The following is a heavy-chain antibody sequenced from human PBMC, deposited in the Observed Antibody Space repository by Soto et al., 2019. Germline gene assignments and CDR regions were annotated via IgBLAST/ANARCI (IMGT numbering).Heavy chain of an antibody. V-gene: IGHV3-33*01. Sequence: GGSLRHSCAASGFTSSSYAMHWVRQAPGKGMEWVAVIWYDGSNKYYADSVKGRFTISRDNSKNTLYLQMNSLRAEDTAVYYCARYFWYDILTGPAPSSLSGMDVRGKG. CDR1: GFTSSSYA. D-gene: IGHD3-9*01. J-gene: IGHJ6*04. CDR3: ARYFWYDILTGPAPSSLSGMDV. CDR2: IWYDGSNK.